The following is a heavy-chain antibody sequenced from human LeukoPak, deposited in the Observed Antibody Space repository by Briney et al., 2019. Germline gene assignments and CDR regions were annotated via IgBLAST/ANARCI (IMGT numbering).Heavy chain of an antibody. V-gene: IGHV4-34*01. D-gene: IGHD3-16*01. Sequence: SETLSLTCAVYGGSFSGYYWSWIRQPPGKGLEWIGEINHSGSTNYNPSLKSRATISVDTSKNQFSLKLSSVTAADTAVYYCARWGWGYYFDYWGQGTLVTVSS. J-gene: IGHJ4*02. CDR3: ARWGWGYYFDY. CDR1: GGSFSGYY. CDR2: INHSGST.